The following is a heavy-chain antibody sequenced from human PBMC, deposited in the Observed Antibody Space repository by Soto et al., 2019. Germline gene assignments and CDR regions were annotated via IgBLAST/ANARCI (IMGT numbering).Heavy chain of an antibody. CDR1: GFTFSGYA. J-gene: IGHJ4*02. CDR2: ISGSGGGT. V-gene: IGHV3-23*01. Sequence: GGSLRLSCAASGFTFSGYAMSWVRQAPGKGLEWVSTISGSGGGTYYADSMKGRFTISRDNSKNTLYLQMYSLRVEDTAVYYCARESDHWGQGTLVTVSS. CDR3: ARESDH.